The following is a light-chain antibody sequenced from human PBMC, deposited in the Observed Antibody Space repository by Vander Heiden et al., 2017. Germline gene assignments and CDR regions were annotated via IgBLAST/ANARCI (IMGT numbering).Light chain of an antibody. CDR2: AAS. CDR3: QQLNSYRIA. CDR1: PGISSY. J-gene: IGKJ4*01. V-gene: IGKV1-9*01. Sequence: DSHFTDAPSCLSASLGDRVTVTCRASPGISSYLASYQQKPGIAPKLLIYAASTLQIGVPSTFNDYGSGTEFSLTVRSLQLTDLPTYCCQQLNSYRIAYGGWTRMEIK.